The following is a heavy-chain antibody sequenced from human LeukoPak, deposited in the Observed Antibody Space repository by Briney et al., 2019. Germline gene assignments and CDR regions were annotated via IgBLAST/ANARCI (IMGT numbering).Heavy chain of an antibody. CDR2: ISYDGSNK. CDR1: GLTFSGYA. J-gene: IGHJ4*02. V-gene: IGHV3-30-3*01. Sequence: GKSLRLSCAASGLTFSGYAMYWVRQAPGKGLEWVAVISYDGSNKYYADSVKGRFTISRDNSKNTLYLQMNSLRTEDTAVYHCARGSPPDYWGQGTLVTVSS. CDR3: ARGSPPDY.